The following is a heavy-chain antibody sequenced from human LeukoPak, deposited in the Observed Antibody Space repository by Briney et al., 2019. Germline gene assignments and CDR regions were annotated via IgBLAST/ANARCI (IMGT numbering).Heavy chain of an antibody. V-gene: IGHV1-18*01. Sequence: ASVKVSCKASGYTFTNYGICWVRQAPGQGLEWMGWISGYNGNTNYAQRLQGRVTMTTDTSTSTAYMELRSLKSDDTAVYYCARGEAYNWFDPWGQGTLVTVSS. CDR1: GYTFTNYG. CDR3: ARGEAYNWFDP. CDR2: ISGYNGNT. D-gene: IGHD1-26*01. J-gene: IGHJ5*02.